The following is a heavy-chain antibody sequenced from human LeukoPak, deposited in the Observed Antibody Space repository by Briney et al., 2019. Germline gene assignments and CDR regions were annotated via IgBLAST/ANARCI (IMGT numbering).Heavy chain of an antibody. D-gene: IGHD2/OR15-2a*01. J-gene: IGHJ3*02. CDR3: ARDRGTTYAHAFDI. V-gene: IGHV4-30-2*05. CDR1: GGSISSGGYS. Sequence: PSETLSLTCAVSGGSISSGGYSWSWIRQPPGKGLEWIGYIYHSGSTYYNPSLKSRVTISVDTSKNQFSLKLSSVTAADTAVYYCARDRGTTYAHAFDIWGQGTMVTVSS. CDR2: IYHSGST.